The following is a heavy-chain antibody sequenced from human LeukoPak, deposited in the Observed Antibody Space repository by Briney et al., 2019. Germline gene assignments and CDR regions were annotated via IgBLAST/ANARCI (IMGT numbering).Heavy chain of an antibody. D-gene: IGHD3-22*01. V-gene: IGHV1-69*13. CDR1: GGTFSSYA. CDR3: ARVAYYYDSSGYYYGENEQYYYYGMDV. J-gene: IGHJ6*02. CDR2: IIPIFGTA. Sequence: ASVKVSCKASGGTFSSYAISWVRQAPGQGLEWMGGIIPIFGTANYAQKFQGRVTITADESTSTAYMELSSLRSEDTAVYYCARVAYYYDSSGYYYGENEQYYYYGMDVRGQGATVTVSS.